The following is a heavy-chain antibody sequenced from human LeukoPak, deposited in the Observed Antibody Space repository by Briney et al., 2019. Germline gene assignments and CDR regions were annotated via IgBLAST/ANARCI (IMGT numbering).Heavy chain of an antibody. CDR1: GFTFSSYG. V-gene: IGHV3-30*02. CDR2: IQYDGSNK. CDR3: AKDSAVVAATPENYFDY. D-gene: IGHD2-15*01. Sequence: GGSLRLSCAASGFTFSSYGMHWVRQAPGKGLEWVAFIQYDGSNKYYTDSVKGRFTISRDNSRNTMYVQMNSLRPEDTAVYYCAKDSAVVAATPENYFDYWGQGTQVTVSS. J-gene: IGHJ4*02.